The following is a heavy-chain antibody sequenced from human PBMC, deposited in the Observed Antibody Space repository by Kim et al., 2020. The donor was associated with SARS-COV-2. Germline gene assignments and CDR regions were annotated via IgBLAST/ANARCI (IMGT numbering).Heavy chain of an antibody. V-gene: IGHV3-30*18. Sequence: GGSLRLSCAASGFIFNYYGMHWVRQAPGKGLEWVGLITYDGNDHFYADSVKGRFTISRDNSKNTVYLQMNSLRTDDTAVYYCAKDFGHSYGFYNYFDPWGQGTLVSVSS. CDR1: GFIFNYYG. J-gene: IGHJ5*02. D-gene: IGHD5-18*01. CDR3: AKDFGHSYGFYNYFDP. CDR2: ITYDGNDH.